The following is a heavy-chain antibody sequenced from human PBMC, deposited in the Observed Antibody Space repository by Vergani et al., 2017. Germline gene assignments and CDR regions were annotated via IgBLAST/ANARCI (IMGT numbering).Heavy chain of an antibody. CDR2: IGVDGDR. CDR1: GFTFSSND. V-gene: IGHV3-13*01. CDR3: AKEFCGTGNCYGWNHLEV. D-gene: IGHD1-1*01. J-gene: IGHJ6*04. Sequence: VHLVESGGGVVQPGRSLTLSCTVSGFTFSSNDFHWVRQTAGKGLEWVSSIGVDGDRYYSDSVKGRFTISRDNGQSYLYLDMDNLRVEDTAVYFCAKEFCGTGNCYGWNHLEVWGEGTSVTVSS.